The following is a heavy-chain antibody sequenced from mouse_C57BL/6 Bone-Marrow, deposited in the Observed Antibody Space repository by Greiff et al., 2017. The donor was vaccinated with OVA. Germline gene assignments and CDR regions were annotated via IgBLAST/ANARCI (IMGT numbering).Heavy chain of an antibody. Sequence: QVQLQQSGAELVRPGSSVKLSCKASGYTFTSYWMDWVKQRPGQGLEWIGNIYPSDSETHYNQKFKDKATLTVDKSSSTAYMQLSSLTSEDSAVYYCARGTVEGMDYWGQGTSVTVSS. CDR3: ARGTVEGMDY. J-gene: IGHJ4*01. V-gene: IGHV1-61*01. D-gene: IGHD1-1*01. CDR1: GYTFTSYW. CDR2: IYPSDSET.